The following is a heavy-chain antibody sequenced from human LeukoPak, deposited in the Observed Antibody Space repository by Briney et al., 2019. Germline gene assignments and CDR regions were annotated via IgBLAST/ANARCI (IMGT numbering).Heavy chain of an antibody. J-gene: IGHJ3*02. Sequence: GGSLRLSCAASGFTFSSYAMHWVRQAPGKGLEWVAVISYDGSNKYYADSVKGRFTISRDNSKNTLYPQMNSLRAEDTAVYYCAKGIEMATMVAFDIWGQGTMVTVSS. CDR2: ISYDGSNK. CDR3: AKGIEMATMVAFDI. D-gene: IGHD5-24*01. V-gene: IGHV3-30-3*01. CDR1: GFTFSSYA.